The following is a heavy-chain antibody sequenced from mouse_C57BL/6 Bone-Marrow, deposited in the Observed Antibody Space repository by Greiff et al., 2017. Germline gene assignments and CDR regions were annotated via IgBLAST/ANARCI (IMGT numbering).Heavy chain of an antibody. CDR1: GYTFTSYG. Sequence: LQESGAELARPGASVKLSCKASGYTFTSYGISWVKQRTGQGLEWIGEIYPRSGNTYYNEKFKGKATLTADKSSSTAYMELRSLTSEDSAVYFCATYGYHWYFDVWGTGTTVTVSS. J-gene: IGHJ1*03. CDR2: IYPRSGNT. V-gene: IGHV1-81*01. CDR3: ATYGYHWYFDV. D-gene: IGHD2-2*01.